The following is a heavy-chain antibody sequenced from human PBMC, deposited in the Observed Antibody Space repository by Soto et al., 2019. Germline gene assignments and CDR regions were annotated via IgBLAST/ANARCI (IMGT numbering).Heavy chain of an antibody. CDR3: AKDARSNWNTCPYHAAFDI. Sequence: EVQLLESGGGLVQPGGSLRLSCAASGFTFSSYAMSWVRQASGKGLEWVSATGGSGASTYYADSVKVRFTISRDNSANPLYGQMTSLRAEDTALYYWAKDARSNWNTCPYHAAFDIWGQGKVVTVSS. CDR1: GFTFSSYA. V-gene: IGHV3-23*01. CDR2: TGGSGAST. J-gene: IGHJ3*02. D-gene: IGHD1-1*01.